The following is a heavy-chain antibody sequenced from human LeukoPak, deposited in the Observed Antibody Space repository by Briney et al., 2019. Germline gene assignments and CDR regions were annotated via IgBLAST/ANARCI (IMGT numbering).Heavy chain of an antibody. D-gene: IGHD3-10*01. V-gene: IGHV4-4*02. Sequence: SETLSLTCAVSGGSISSSNWWSWVRQPPGKGLEWIGEIYHSGSINYNPSLKSRVTISVDKTKNQFSLTLSSVHAPDTAVSYCARERRLLWFGELSGPRARYGMDVWGQGTTVTVSS. CDR3: ARERRLLWFGELSGPRARYGMDV. J-gene: IGHJ6*02. CDR2: IYHSGSI. CDR1: GGSISSSNW.